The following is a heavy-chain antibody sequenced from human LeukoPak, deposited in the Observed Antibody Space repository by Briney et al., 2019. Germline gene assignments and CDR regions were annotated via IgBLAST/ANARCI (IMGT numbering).Heavy chain of an antibody. CDR2: IYYSGST. Sequence: PAETLCLTCAVSGVSISSYYWHWIRQPPGKGLVWIWYIYYSGSTNYNPSPKRRGSIIVDTSKNQFSLKLSSVTAADTAVYYCARGKYDFWSGPPGGDYYYMDVWGKGTTVTVSS. V-gene: IGHV4-59*01. CDR1: GVSISSYY. CDR3: ARGKYDFWSGPPGGDYYYMDV. J-gene: IGHJ6*03. D-gene: IGHD3-3*01.